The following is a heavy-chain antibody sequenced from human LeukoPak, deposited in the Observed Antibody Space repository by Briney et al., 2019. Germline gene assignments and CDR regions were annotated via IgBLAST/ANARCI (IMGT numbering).Heavy chain of an antibody. V-gene: IGHV1-69*01. CDR3: ARSGDSSGHYYGERY. CDR1: GGTFSSYA. J-gene: IGHJ4*02. CDR2: IISILGTT. Sequence: SVKVSCKASGGTFSSYAISWVRQAPGQGLEWMGGIISILGTTKYAQKFQGRVTITADESTSTAYMELSSLRSEDTAVYYCARSGDSSGHYYGERYWGQGTLVTVSS. D-gene: IGHD3-22*01.